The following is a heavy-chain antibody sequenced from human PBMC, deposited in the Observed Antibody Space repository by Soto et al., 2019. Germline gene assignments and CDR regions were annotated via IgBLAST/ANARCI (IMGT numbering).Heavy chain of an antibody. D-gene: IGHD6-19*01. Sequence: GGSLRLSCAASGFTVSGNYMSWVRQAPGKGLEWVSFIYSSGGTHYADSVNGRFTISRDNSKNTVYLQMNNLRADDTAVYYCARVGSSGSMNYFDCWGQGTLVTVSS. V-gene: IGHV3-53*01. CDR1: GFTVSGNY. CDR2: IYSSGGT. CDR3: ARVGSSGSMNYFDC. J-gene: IGHJ4*02.